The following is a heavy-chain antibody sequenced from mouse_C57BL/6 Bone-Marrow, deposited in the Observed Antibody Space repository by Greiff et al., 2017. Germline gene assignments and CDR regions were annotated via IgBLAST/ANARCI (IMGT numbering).Heavy chain of an antibody. CDR1: GYAFTNYL. D-gene: IGHD2-4*01. CDR3: ARRLVGYDYDGFAY. CDR2: INPGSGGT. J-gene: IGHJ3*01. V-gene: IGHV1-54*01. Sequence: QVQLQQSGAELVRPGTSVKVSCKASGYAFTNYLIEWVKQRPGQGLEWIGVINPGSGGTTYNEKFKGKATLTADKSSSTAYMQLSSLTSEDSAVYFCARRLVGYDYDGFAYWGQGTLVTVSA.